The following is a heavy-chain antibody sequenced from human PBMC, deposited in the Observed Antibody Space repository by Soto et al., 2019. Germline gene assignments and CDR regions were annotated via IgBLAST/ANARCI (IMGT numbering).Heavy chain of an antibody. CDR2: IYYSGST. D-gene: IGHD3-10*01. J-gene: IGHJ6*02. CDR3: ARYPHYYYYGFAV. CDR1: GGSVSSGDYF. Sequence: KTSETLSLTCTVSGGSVSSGDYFWSWLRQSPGKRLEWIAYIYYSGSTNYNPSLKSRATISVDTSKSQVSLTLTSMTAADAALYYCARYPHYYYYGFAVWGQGTAVSVSS. V-gene: IGHV4-61*08.